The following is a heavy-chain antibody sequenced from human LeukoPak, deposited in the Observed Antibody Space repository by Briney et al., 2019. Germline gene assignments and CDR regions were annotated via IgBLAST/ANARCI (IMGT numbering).Heavy chain of an antibody. J-gene: IGHJ6*02. V-gene: IGHV4-59*01. CDR1: GGSISSYY. D-gene: IGHD5-18*01. CDR2: IYYSGST. Sequence: PSETLSLTCTVSGGSISSYYWSWIRQPPGKGLEWIGYIYYSGSTNYNPSLKSRVTISVDTSKNQFSLKLSSVTAADTAVYYCARGYTAMVPYYYYGMDVWGQGTTVTVSS. CDR3: ARGYTAMVPYYYYGMDV.